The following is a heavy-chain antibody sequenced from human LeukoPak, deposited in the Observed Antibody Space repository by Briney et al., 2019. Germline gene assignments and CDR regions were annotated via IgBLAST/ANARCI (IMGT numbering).Heavy chain of an antibody. Sequence: GGSLRLSCAASGFTFSSYSMNWVRQAPGKGREWGSSISSSSSYIYYADSVKGRFTISRDNAKNSLYLQMNSLRAEDTAVYYCARDRDILTGYYITDAFDIWGQGTMVTVSS. CDR3: ARDRDILTGYYITDAFDI. CDR1: GFTFSSYS. D-gene: IGHD3-9*01. V-gene: IGHV3-21*01. CDR2: ISSSSSYI. J-gene: IGHJ3*02.